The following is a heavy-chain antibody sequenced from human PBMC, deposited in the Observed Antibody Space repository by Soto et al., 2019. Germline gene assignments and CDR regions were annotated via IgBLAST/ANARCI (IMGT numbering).Heavy chain of an antibody. Sequence: QVQLVESGGGVVQPGRSLRLSCAASGFTFSSYAMHWVRQAPGKGLEWVAVISYDGSNKYYADSVKGRFTISRDNSKNTLYLQMNSLRAEDTAVYYCARDGDYYDSSGYYGSAFDIWGQGTMVTVSS. D-gene: IGHD3-22*01. J-gene: IGHJ3*02. CDR3: ARDGDYYDSSGYYGSAFDI. V-gene: IGHV3-30-3*01. CDR2: ISYDGSNK. CDR1: GFTFSSYA.